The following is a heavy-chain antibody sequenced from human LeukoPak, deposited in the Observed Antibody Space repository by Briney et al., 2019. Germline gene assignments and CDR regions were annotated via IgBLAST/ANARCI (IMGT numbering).Heavy chain of an antibody. CDR1: GFTFSSYA. CDR3: ARGTPSSSGWLYYGMDV. CDR2: VRYNGNDK. Sequence: GGSLRLSCAASGFTFSSYAMHWVRQAPGKGLEWVAFVRYNGNDKYYADSVKGRFTISRDNAKNTLYLQMNSLRGEDTAVYYCARGTPSSSGWLYYGMDVWGQGTTVTVSS. D-gene: IGHD6-19*01. V-gene: IGHV3-30*02. J-gene: IGHJ6*02.